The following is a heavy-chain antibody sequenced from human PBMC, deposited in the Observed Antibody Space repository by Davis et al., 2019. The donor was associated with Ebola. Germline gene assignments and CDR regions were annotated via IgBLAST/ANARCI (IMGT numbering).Heavy chain of an antibody. V-gene: IGHV3-38-3*01. CDR1: GFTVSTNE. D-gene: IGHD4-23*01. CDR2: ISGGST. CDR3: AKGVTVVTRAYFDY. J-gene: IGHJ4*02. Sequence: GESLKISCAASGFTVSTNEMKWVRQAPGKGLEWVSFISGGSTQYADSRKGRFTISRDNSKNTLYLQMNSLRAEDTAVYYCAKGVTVVTRAYFDYWGQGTLVTVSS.